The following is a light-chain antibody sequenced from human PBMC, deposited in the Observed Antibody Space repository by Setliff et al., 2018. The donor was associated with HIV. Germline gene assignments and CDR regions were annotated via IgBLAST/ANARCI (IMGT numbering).Light chain of an antibody. J-gene: IGLJ1*01. CDR1: SSDVGGYNY. CDR2: EVS. Sequence: QSALTQPASVSGSPGQSITISCTGTSSDVGGYNYVSWYQQHPGNAPKLMIFEVSNRPSGVSNRFSGSKSGNTASLTISGLQAEDEADYYCSSYTSSSLEVFGTGTKVTVL. CDR3: SSYTSSSLEV. V-gene: IGLV2-14*01.